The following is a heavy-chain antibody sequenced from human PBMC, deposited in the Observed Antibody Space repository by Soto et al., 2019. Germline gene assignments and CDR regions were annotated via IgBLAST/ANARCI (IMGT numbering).Heavy chain of an antibody. D-gene: IGHD5-12*01. CDR3: AKARLGKWLRSTSYYFDY. Sequence: GGSLRLSCAASGFTFSSYAMSWVRQAPGKGLEWVSAISGSGGSTYYADSVKGRFTISRDNSKNTLYLQMNSLRAEDTAVYYCAKARLGKWLRSTSYYFDYWGQGTLVTVSS. CDR1: GFTFSSYA. V-gene: IGHV3-23*01. CDR2: ISGSGGST. J-gene: IGHJ4*02.